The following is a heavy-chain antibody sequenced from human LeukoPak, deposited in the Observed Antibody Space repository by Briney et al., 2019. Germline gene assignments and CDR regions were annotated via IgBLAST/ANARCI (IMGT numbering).Heavy chain of an antibody. V-gene: IGHV1-46*01. Sequence: GASVKVSCKASGYTFTNYYMHWVRQAPGQGLEWMGIINPSGGSTSYAQKFQGRVTMTRDTPTSTVYMELTSLTSEDTAVYYCASGSQYDTSGYCFDYWGQGTLVTVSS. D-gene: IGHD3-22*01. CDR2: INPSGGST. J-gene: IGHJ4*02. CDR1: GYTFTNYY. CDR3: ASGSQYDTSGYCFDY.